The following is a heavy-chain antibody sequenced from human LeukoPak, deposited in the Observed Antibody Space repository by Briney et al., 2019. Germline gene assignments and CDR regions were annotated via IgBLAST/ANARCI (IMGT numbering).Heavy chain of an antibody. Sequence: GASVKVSCKASGYAFTSYDINWVRQGTGQGLEWMGWMNPNSGNTGYAQKFQGRVTMTRNTSISTAYMELSSLRSEDTAVYYCARSSSWTNWFDPWGQGTLVTVSS. CDR1: GYAFTSYD. CDR3: ARSSSWTNWFDP. V-gene: IGHV1-8*01. J-gene: IGHJ5*02. D-gene: IGHD6-13*01. CDR2: MNPNSGNT.